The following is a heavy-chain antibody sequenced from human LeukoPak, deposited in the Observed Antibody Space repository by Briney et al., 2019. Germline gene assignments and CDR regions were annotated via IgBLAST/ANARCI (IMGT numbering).Heavy chain of an antibody. CDR2: ISYDGSNK. CDR3: AKVRWDNSGWYYLDY. J-gene: IGHJ4*02. D-gene: IGHD6-19*01. CDR1: GFTFSSYW. Sequence: GGSLRLSCAASGFTFSSYWMSWVRQAPGKGLEWVAVISYDGSNKYYADSVKGRFTISRDNSQNTLYLQMNSLRTEDTAVYYCAKVRWDNSGWYYLDYWGQGTLVTVSS. V-gene: IGHV3-30*18.